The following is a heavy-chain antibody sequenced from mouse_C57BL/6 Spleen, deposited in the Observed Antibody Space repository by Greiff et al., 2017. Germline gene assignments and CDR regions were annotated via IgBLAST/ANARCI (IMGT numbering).Heavy chain of an antibody. CDR3: TRDWDGYYFDY. J-gene: IGHJ2*01. Sequence: EVQLVESGEGLVKPGGSLKLSCAASGFTFSSYSMSWVRQTPEQRLEWVAYISGGGDYNYYADTMKGRFTITRDNASNTLYLQMSSLKSEDTAMYYCTRDWDGYYFDYWGQGTTLTVSS. D-gene: IGHD4-1*01. V-gene: IGHV5-9-1*02. CDR2: ISGGGDYN. CDR1: GFTFSSYS.